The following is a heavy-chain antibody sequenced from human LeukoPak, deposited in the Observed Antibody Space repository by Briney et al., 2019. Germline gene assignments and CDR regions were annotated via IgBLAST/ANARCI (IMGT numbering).Heavy chain of an antibody. D-gene: IGHD4-17*01. V-gene: IGHV3-23*01. Sequence: GGSLRLSCAASGFTFSSYAMSWVRQAPGKGLEWVSAISGSGGSTYYADSVKGRFTISRDNSKNTLYLQMNSLRAEDTAVYYCAKCLLAVTTTSSSDYWGQGTLVTVSS. J-gene: IGHJ4*02. CDR1: GFTFSSYA. CDR3: AKCLLAVTTTSSSDY. CDR2: ISGSGGST.